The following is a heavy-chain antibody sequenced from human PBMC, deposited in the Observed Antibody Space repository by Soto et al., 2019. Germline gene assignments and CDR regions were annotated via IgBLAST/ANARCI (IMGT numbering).Heavy chain of an antibody. V-gene: IGHV3-23*01. J-gene: IGHJ4*02. D-gene: IGHD1-26*01. Sequence: EVQLLESGGGLVQPGGSLRLSCAASGFSFSNYAMTWVRQAPGKGLEWVSAISSDGKTFYADSVRGRFTISRDNSKNTLYLQMNSLRAEDTAVYYCAKRIVGVTVHSWGQGTLVTVSS. CDR3: AKRIVGVTVHS. CDR1: GFSFSNYA. CDR2: ISSDGKT.